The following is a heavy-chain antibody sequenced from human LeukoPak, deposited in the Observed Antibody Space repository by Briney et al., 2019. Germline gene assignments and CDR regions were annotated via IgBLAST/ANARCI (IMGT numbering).Heavy chain of an antibody. CDR1: GFTVSSNY. CDR2: IYSGGST. J-gene: IGHJ4*02. Sequence: GGSLRLSCAASGFTVSSNYMSWVRQAPGKGLEWVSVIYSGGSTYYADSVKGRFTISRDNSKNTLYLQMNSLRAEDTAVYYCAREAAPMPDYYDSSGYSVFGWGQGTLVTVSS. D-gene: IGHD3-22*01. CDR3: AREAAPMPDYYDSSGYSVFG. V-gene: IGHV3-66*01.